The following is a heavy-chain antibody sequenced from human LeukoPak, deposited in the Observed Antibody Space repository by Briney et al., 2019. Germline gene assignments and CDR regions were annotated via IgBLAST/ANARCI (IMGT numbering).Heavy chain of an antibody. Sequence: GGSLRLSCAASGITFSSYSMNWVRQAPGKGLEWVSSISSSSNYIYYADSVKGRFTISRDNAKNSLYLQMNSLRAEDTALYYCARAGYSTGHFDPWGQGTLVTVSS. CDR3: ARAGYSTGHFDP. CDR2: ISSSSNYI. CDR1: GITFSSYS. D-gene: IGHD6-19*01. J-gene: IGHJ5*02. V-gene: IGHV3-21*04.